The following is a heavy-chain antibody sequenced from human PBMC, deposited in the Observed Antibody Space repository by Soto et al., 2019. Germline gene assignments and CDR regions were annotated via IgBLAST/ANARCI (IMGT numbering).Heavy chain of an antibody. V-gene: IGHV5-51*01. D-gene: IGHD3-3*01. Sequence: GESLKISCRGSAYIFATYWIGWVRQMPGQGPEWVGVIYPGDSRTRYYPPFQGQVTISADKSTNTAYLQWNSLKASDTAIYYCATRKSSSPDFSRWGQRTLVTVSS. CDR1: AYIFATYW. J-gene: IGHJ4*02. CDR2: IYPGDSRT. CDR3: ATRKSSSPDFSR.